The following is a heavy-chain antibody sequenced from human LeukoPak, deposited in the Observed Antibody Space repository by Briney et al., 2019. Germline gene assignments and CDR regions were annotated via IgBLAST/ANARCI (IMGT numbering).Heavy chain of an antibody. J-gene: IGHJ3*02. D-gene: IGHD2-21*02. CDR2: IHYSGST. Sequence: SQTLSLTCTVSGGSISSGDYYCSWIRQSPGKALEWIGYIHYSGSTYYNPSLESRVTISVDTSKNQFSLKLSSVTAADTAVYYCARDNRAYCGGDCFLAFDIWGQGTVVTVSS. CDR1: GGSISSGDYY. CDR3: ARDNRAYCGGDCFLAFDI. V-gene: IGHV4-30-4*01.